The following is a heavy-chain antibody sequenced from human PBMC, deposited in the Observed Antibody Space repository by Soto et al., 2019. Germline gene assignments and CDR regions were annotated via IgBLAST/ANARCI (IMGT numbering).Heavy chain of an antibody. CDR2: ISSSSSYI. Sequence: PGGSLRLSGAASGFTFSSYSMNWVRQAPGKGLEWVSSISSSSSYIYYADSVKGRFTISRDNAKNSLYLQMNSLRAEDTAVYYCARGLYNWFDPWGQGTLLTVSS. D-gene: IGHD2-21*02. CDR3: ARGLYNWFDP. J-gene: IGHJ5*02. CDR1: GFTFSSYS. V-gene: IGHV3-21*01.